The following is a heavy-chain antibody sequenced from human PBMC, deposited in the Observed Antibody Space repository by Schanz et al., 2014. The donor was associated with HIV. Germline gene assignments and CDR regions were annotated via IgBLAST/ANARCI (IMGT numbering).Heavy chain of an antibody. CDR2: IGSGGGRR. Sequence: EVQLLESGGGLVQPGGSLRLSCGASGFIFSSYGMSWVRQAPRKGLEWVSLIGSGGGRRYYADSVKGRFTISRDNSKNTVYLQMTGLRAEDTAIYYCARSPDWAGTDAFDIWGQGTMVTVSS. D-gene: IGHD6-19*01. V-gene: IGHV3-23*01. CDR3: ARSPDWAGTDAFDI. CDR1: GFIFSSYG. J-gene: IGHJ3*02.